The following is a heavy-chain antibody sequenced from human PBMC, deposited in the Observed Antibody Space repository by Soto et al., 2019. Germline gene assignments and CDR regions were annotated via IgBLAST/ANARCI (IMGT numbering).Heavy chain of an antibody. CDR2: IYPGDSDT. V-gene: IGHV5-51*01. Sequence: GESLKISCKGSGYSFTSYWIGWVRQMPGKGLEWMGIIYPGDSDTRYSPSFQGQVTISADKSISTAYLQWSSLKASDTAMYYCASSTIAAAGTKGGLFDYWGQGTLVTVSS. D-gene: IGHD6-13*01. CDR3: ASSTIAAAGTKGGLFDY. J-gene: IGHJ4*02. CDR1: GYSFTSYW.